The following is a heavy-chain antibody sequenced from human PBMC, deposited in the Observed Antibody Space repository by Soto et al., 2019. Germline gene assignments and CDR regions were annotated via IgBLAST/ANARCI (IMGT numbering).Heavy chain of an antibody. CDR3: TKPMSPSEPYCSGGSCHSGPIDY. Sequence: WGSLRLSCAASGFTFSNAWMNWVRQAPGKGLEWVGRIKSKTDGGTTEYAAPVKGRFTISKDDSKNTLYLQMNSLKTEDTARYYCTKPMSPSEPYCSGGSCHSGPIDYWGQGTLVTVSS. CDR1: GFTFSNAW. CDR2: IKSKTDGGTT. J-gene: IGHJ4*02. D-gene: IGHD2-15*01. V-gene: IGHV3-15*07.